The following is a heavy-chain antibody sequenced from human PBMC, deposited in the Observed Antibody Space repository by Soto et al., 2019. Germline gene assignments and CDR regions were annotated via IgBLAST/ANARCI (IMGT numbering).Heavy chain of an antibody. Sequence: QVQLVESGGGVVQPGRSLRLSCAASGFTFSSYGMHWVRQAPGKGLEWVAVISYDGSNKYYADSVKGRFTISRDNSKNTLYLQMNSLRAEDTAVYYCAKGESSGWVWGQGTLVIVSS. V-gene: IGHV3-30*18. J-gene: IGHJ4*02. D-gene: IGHD6-19*01. CDR2: ISYDGSNK. CDR1: GFTFSSYG. CDR3: AKGESSGWV.